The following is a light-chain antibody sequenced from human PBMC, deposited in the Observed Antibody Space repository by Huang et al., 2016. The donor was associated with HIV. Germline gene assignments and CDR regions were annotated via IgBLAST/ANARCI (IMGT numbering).Light chain of an antibody. CDR1: QSISTY. CDR3: QQTYSTLT. Sequence: DIQMTQSPSSLSASVGDRVTITCRASQSISTYLNWYQQKPGKAPKLLIYAAATLQSGGPSRFGGSGSGTDFTLTISSLQPEDVATYYCQQTYSTLTFGPGTKVDIK. J-gene: IGKJ3*01. CDR2: AAA. V-gene: IGKV1-39*01.